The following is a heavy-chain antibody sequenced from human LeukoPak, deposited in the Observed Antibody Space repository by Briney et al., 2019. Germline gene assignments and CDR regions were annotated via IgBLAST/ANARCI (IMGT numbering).Heavy chain of an antibody. V-gene: IGHV3-48*03. CDR1: GFTFNNYA. D-gene: IGHD2-15*01. Sequence: PGGSLRLPCAASGFTFNNYAMSWVRQAPGKGLDWVSYISSSGSAIYYADSVRGRFTISRDNAKNSLYLQMNSLRAEDTAVYYCARARRDCSGGSCYPDYNWFDPWGQGTLVTVSS. CDR2: ISSSGSAI. J-gene: IGHJ5*02. CDR3: ARARRDCSGGSCYPDYNWFDP.